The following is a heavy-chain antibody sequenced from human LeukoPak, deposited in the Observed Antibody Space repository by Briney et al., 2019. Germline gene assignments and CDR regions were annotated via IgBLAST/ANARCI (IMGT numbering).Heavy chain of an antibody. CDR1: GGSISSHY. D-gene: IGHD3-22*01. Sequence: ETLSLTCTVSGGSISSHYWSWVRHPPGEGLEWSGYVYYSGSTNYNTSLKSGVTISVDTSKNQSSLKLSSVIAADTAVYYCARDCTHYYDSSGYAWFDLWGQGTLVTVSS. J-gene: IGHJ5*02. V-gene: IGHV4-59*11. CDR3: ARDCTHYYDSSGYAWFDL. CDR2: VYYSGST.